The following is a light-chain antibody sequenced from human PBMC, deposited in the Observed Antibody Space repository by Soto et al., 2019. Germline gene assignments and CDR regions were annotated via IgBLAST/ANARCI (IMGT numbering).Light chain of an antibody. CDR2: ATS. J-gene: IGKJ4*01. V-gene: IGKV1D-12*01. CDR3: QQGNRFPLT. Sequence: DIQMTPSPSSVSASVGDRVSITCRASQAITTWLAWYQQKPGKAPKLLIYATSSLQSGVPSRFSGSGSETDFTLTISSLQPEEFATYYCQQGNRFPLTFGGGTKVEIK. CDR1: QAITTW.